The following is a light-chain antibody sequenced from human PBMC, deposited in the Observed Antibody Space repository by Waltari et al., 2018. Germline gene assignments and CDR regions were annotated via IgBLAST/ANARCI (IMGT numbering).Light chain of an antibody. CDR3: ATWDSRLSVVV. J-gene: IGLJ3*02. V-gene: IGLV1-51*01. CDR1: SSNIGNND. CDR2: DNN. Sequence: QSVLTQPPSVSAAPGQKVTISCSRSSSNIGNNDFSWYQQFPGTAPKLLITDNNKRPFGIPDRFSGSKSGTSATLGITGLQTGDEADYYCATWDSRLSVVVFGGGTKVTVL.